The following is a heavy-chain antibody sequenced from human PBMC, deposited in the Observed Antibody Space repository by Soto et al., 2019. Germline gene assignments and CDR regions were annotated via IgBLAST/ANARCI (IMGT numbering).Heavy chain of an antibody. CDR3: ARGYGDWGYYYYGMDV. Sequence: LSETLSLTCAFYGGSFSGYYWSWIRQPPGKGLEWIGEINHSGSTNYNPSLKSRVTISVDTSKNQFSLKLSSVTAADTAVYYCARGYGDWGYYYYGMDVWGQGTTVTVSS. CDR2: INHSGST. D-gene: IGHD4-17*01. CDR1: GGSFSGYY. V-gene: IGHV4-34*01. J-gene: IGHJ6*02.